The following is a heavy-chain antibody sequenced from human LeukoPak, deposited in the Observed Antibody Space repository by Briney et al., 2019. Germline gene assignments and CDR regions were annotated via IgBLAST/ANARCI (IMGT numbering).Heavy chain of an antibody. Sequence: SETLSLTCTVSGDSISSSSYCSDWIRQPPGKGLEWIGNIYNSANTHYNPSLKTRITMSVDTSKNQFSLKLNSVTAADTGIYYCARHSRSAYTGYENAFDIWGQGTMVTVSS. CDR3: ARHSRSAYTGYENAFDI. V-gene: IGHV4-39*01. D-gene: IGHD5-12*01. CDR1: GDSISSSSYC. CDR2: IYNSANT. J-gene: IGHJ3*02.